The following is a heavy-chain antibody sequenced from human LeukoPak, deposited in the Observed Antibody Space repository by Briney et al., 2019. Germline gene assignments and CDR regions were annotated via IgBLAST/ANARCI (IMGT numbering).Heavy chain of an antibody. CDR2: ISSSGSTI. CDR3: ARAPTKFRRDWFDP. D-gene: IGHD3-9*01. Sequence: GGSLRLSCAASDFTFSRYELNWVRQAPGKGLEWVSYISSSGSTIYYADSVKGRFTISRDNAKNSLDLQMNSLRAEDTAVYYCARAPTKFRRDWFDPWGQGTLVTVSS. V-gene: IGHV3-48*03. CDR1: DFTFSRYE. J-gene: IGHJ5*02.